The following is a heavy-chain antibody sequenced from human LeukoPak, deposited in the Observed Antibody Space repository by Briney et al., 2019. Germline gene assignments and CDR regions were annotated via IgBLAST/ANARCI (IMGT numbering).Heavy chain of an antibody. V-gene: IGHV3-21*01. CDR2: ISSSSSYI. Sequence: PGGSLRLSCAASGFTFSSYSMNWVRQAPGKGLEWVSSISSSSSYIYYADSVKGRFTISRDNAKNSLYLQMNSLRAEDTAVYYCARDTPSREGVPDYWGQGTLVTVSS. D-gene: IGHD2-2*01. CDR1: GFTFSSYS. CDR3: ARDTPSREGVPDY. J-gene: IGHJ4*02.